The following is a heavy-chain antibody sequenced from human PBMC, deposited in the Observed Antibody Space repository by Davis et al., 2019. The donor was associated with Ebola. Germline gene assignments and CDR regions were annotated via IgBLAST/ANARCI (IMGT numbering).Heavy chain of an antibody. V-gene: IGHV4-34*01. D-gene: IGHD2-2*02. CDR2: INHSGST. CDR1: GGSFRGYY. CDR3: ARGGPYQLLYLVYYYYYMDV. Sequence: GSLRLSCAVYGGSFRGYYWSWIRQPPGEGLEWIGEINHSGSTNYNPSLKSRVTISVDTSKNQFSLKLSSVTAADTAVYYCARGGPYQLLYLVYYYYYMDVWGKGTTVTVSS. J-gene: IGHJ6*03.